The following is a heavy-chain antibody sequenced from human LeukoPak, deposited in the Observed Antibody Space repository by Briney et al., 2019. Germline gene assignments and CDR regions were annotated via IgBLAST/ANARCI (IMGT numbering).Heavy chain of an antibody. J-gene: IGHJ4*02. V-gene: IGHV1-2*02. CDR3: ARDPYDFWSGYLSWSFDY. CDR2: INPNSGGT. Sequence: ASVKVSCKASGYTFTGYYMHWVRQAPGQGLEWVGWINPNSGGTNYAQKFQGRVTMTRDTSISTAYMELSRLRSDDTAVYYCARDPYDFWSGYLSWSFDYWGQGTLVTVSS. D-gene: IGHD3-3*01. CDR1: GYTFTGYY.